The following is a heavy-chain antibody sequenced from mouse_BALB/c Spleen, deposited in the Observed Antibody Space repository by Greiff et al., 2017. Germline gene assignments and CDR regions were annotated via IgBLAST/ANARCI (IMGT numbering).Heavy chain of an antibody. D-gene: IGHD6-2*01. V-gene: IGHV7-1*02. CDR2: SRNKANDYTT. J-gene: IGHJ4*01. Sequence: EVKVVESGGGLVQPGGSLRLSCATSGFTFSDFYMEWVRQPPGKRLEWIAASRNKANDYTTEYSASVKGRFIVSRDTSQSILYLQMNALRADDAAIYYCARGGGVSYAMDYWGQGTSVTVSS. CDR3: ARGGGVSYAMDY. CDR1: GFTFSDFY.